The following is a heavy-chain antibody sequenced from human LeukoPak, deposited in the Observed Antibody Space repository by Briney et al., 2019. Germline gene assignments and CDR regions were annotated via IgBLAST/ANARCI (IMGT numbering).Heavy chain of an antibody. CDR3: ARDGAAILLGY. CDR2: ISSSSSTI. Sequence: PGGSLRLSCAASGFTFSSYSMNWVRQAPGKGLEWVSYISSSSSTIYYADSVRGRFTISRDNAKNSLYLQMNSLRAEDTAVYYCARDGAAILLGYWGQGTLVTVSS. CDR1: GFTFSSYS. J-gene: IGHJ4*02. D-gene: IGHD2-21*02. V-gene: IGHV3-48*04.